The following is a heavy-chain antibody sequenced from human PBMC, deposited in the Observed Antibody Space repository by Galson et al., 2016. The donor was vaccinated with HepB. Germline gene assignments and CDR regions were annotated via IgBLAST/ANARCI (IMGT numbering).Heavy chain of an antibody. J-gene: IGHJ5*02. CDR3: AKAMAAARTNWFDP. CDR1: GFTFSTYS. CDR2: ISYDGSLK. Sequence: SLRLSCAASGFTFSTYSMHWVRQAPGKGLEWVAVISYDGSLKFYADSVKGRFTISRDNSKNTLYLQMNSLRPEDTAIYYCAKAMAAARTNWFDPWGQGVLVTVSS. V-gene: IGHV3-30*18. D-gene: IGHD6-13*01.